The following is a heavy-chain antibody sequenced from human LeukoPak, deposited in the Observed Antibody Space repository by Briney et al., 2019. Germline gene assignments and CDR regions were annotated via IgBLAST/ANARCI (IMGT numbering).Heavy chain of an antibody. V-gene: IGHV3-23*01. CDR2: ISSRSSAI. D-gene: IGHD1-26*01. CDR1: GFTLSNYY. Sequence: PTGGSLRLSCAASGFTLSNYYMSWIRQAPGKGLEWVSYISSRSSAIYYADSVKGRFTISRDNSKNTLYLQVNSLRAEDTAVYYCAKGGKWDVTPFDYWGQGTLVTVSS. J-gene: IGHJ4*02. CDR3: AKGGKWDVTPFDY.